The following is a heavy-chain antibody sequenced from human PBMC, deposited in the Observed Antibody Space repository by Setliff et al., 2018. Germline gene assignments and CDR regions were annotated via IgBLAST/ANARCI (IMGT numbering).Heavy chain of an antibody. CDR2: IHPSGST. J-gene: IGHJ5*02. V-gene: IGHV4-4*07. CDR1: GGSISSYF. Sequence: SETLSLTCSVSGGSISSYFWNWVRQPAGKGLEWIGRIHPSGSTNYNPSLKSRVTISVDTSKNQFSLKVSSVTAADTAVYYCARTTGSTHNWLDPWGPGTLVTVSS. D-gene: IGHD1-1*01. CDR3: ARTTGSTHNWLDP.